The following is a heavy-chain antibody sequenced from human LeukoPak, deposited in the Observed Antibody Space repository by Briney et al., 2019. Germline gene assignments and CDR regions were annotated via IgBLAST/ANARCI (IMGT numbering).Heavy chain of an antibody. Sequence: GGSLRLSCAASGLIFEHYGMHWVRQVPGKGLEWVSYITWNSGYKGYADSVKGRFAISRDNAKNSLYLQMNSLTGEDTAFYYCAKASDYGGNEFDSWGQGALVTVSS. CDR3: AKASDYGGNEFDS. CDR1: GLIFEHYG. D-gene: IGHD4-23*01. J-gene: IGHJ5*01. V-gene: IGHV3-9*01. CDR2: ITWNSGYK.